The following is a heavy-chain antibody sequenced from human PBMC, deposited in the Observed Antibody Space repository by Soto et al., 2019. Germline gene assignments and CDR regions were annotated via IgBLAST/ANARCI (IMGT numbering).Heavy chain of an antibody. J-gene: IGHJ4*02. D-gene: IGHD3-22*01. Sequence: GGSLRLSCAASGSGFSFSSYGMHWVRQVPGEGLEWVAFIAFDASNQYYADSVKGRFSISRDNSKSTLYLQMNSLRTEDTAVYYCANDTYYSDSSGYVWGQGTLVTVSS. V-gene: IGHV3-30*02. CDR3: ANDTYYSDSSGYV. CDR1: GSGFSFSSYG. CDR2: IAFDASNQ.